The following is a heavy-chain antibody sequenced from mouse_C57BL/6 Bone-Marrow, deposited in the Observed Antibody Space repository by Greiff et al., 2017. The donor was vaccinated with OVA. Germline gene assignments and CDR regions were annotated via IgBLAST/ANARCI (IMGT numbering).Heavy chain of an antibody. V-gene: IGHV5-6*01. CDR1: GFTFSSYG. Sequence: EVQVVESGGDLVKPGGSLKLSCAASGFTFSSYGMSWVRQTPDKRLEWVATISSGGSYTYYPDSVKGRFTISRDNAKNTLYLQMSSLKSEDTAMYYCARPLFTTVVVPFDYWGQGTTLTVSS. J-gene: IGHJ2*01. D-gene: IGHD1-1*01. CDR2: ISSGGSYT. CDR3: ARPLFTTVVVPFDY.